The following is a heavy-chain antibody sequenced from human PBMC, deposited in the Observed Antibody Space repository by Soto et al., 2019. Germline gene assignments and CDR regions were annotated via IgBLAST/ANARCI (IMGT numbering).Heavy chain of an antibody. CDR2: IYYSGST. D-gene: IGHD3-16*01. Sequence: QLQLQESGPGLVKPSETLSLTCTVSGGSISSSSYYWGWIRQPPGKGLEWIGSIYYSGSTYYNPSLKSRVTISVDTSKHQFSLKLSSVTAADTAVYYCSSHTLYPVSDFDYWGQGTLVTVSS. J-gene: IGHJ4*02. CDR3: SSHTLYPVSDFDY. CDR1: GGSISSSSYY. V-gene: IGHV4-39*01.